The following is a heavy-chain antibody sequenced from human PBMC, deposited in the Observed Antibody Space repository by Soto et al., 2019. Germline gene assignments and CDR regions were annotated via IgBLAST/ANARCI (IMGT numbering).Heavy chain of an antibody. D-gene: IGHD4-17*01. Sequence: QVQLVQSGAEVKKPGSSVKVSCKASGGTFSSYAISWVRQAPGQGLEWMGGIIPIFGTANYAQKFQGRVTITADESTSPAFMGLISLWSEDTAVYYCARDSGGTTVAFGMDVWGQGTTVTVSS. CDR3: ARDSGGTTVAFGMDV. CDR2: IIPIFGTA. CDR1: GGTFSSYA. V-gene: IGHV1-69*01. J-gene: IGHJ6*01.